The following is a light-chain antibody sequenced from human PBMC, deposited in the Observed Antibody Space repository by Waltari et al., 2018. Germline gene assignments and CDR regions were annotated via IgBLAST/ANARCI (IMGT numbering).Light chain of an antibody. J-gene: IGLJ2*01. CDR2: GPD. Sequence: SSDLTQDPSLSVALGQTVRITCQGDSLRRYYASWYQQRPGQAPILVLYGPDNRPSRIPDRFSGSTSGNTASCTITGAQAEDEADYYCHSRETFSTRLFGGGTRLTV. CDR1: SLRRYY. CDR3: HSRETFSTRL. V-gene: IGLV3-19*01.